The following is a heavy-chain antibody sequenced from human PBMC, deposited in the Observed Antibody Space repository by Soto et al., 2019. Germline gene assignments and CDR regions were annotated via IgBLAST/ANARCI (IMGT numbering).Heavy chain of an antibody. CDR1: GGSISSGDYY. CDR2: IYYSGST. CDR3: ARVQTRDITMTVVVPPDAFDI. Sequence: PSETLSLTCTVSGGSISSGDYYWSWIRQPPGKGLEWIGYIYYSGSTYYNPSLKSRATISVDTSKNQFSLKLSSVTAADTAVYYCARVQTRDITMTVVVPPDAFDIWGQGTMVTVS. J-gene: IGHJ3*02. V-gene: IGHV4-30-4*01. D-gene: IGHD3-22*01.